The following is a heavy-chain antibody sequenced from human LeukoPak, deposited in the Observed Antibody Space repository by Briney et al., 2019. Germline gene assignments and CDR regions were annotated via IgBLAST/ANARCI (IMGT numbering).Heavy chain of an antibody. CDR3: AREFTIFGVVIIRGNWFDP. V-gene: IGHV1-69*13. CDR2: IIPIFGTA. J-gene: IGHJ5*02. Sequence: GASVKVSCKASGYTFTSYGISWVRQAPGQGLEWMGGIIPIFGTANYAQKFQGRVTITADESTSTAYMELSSLRSEDTAVYYCAREFTIFGVVIIRGNWFDPWGQGTLVTVSS. D-gene: IGHD3-3*01. CDR1: GYTFTSYG.